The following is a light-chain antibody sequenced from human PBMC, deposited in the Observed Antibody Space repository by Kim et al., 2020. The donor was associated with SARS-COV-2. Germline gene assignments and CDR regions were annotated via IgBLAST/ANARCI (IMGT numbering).Light chain of an antibody. CDR3: QQYNNWWT. CDR1: QSVSSN. J-gene: IGKJ1*01. Sequence: EIVMTQSPATLSVSPGERATLSCRASQSVSSNLAWYQQKYGQAPRLLIYGAFTRATGIPARFSGSGSGTEFTITISSLQSEDFAVYYCQQYNNWWTFGQGTKLEI. CDR2: GAF. V-gene: IGKV3-15*01.